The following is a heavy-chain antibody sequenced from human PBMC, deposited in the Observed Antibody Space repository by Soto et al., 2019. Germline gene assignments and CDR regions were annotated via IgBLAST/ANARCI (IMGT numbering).Heavy chain of an antibody. CDR1: VFTFSSYA. CDR2: ISGSGGST. CDR3: AKDRHSRSWDFDY. Sequence: PGGSLGLCCAASVFTFSSYAMSWVRQAPGKGLEWVSAISGSGGSTYYADSVKGRFTISRDNSKNTLYLQMNSLRAEDTAVYYCAKDRHSRSWDFDYWGQGTLVTVS. J-gene: IGHJ4*02. V-gene: IGHV3-23*01. D-gene: IGHD6-13*01.